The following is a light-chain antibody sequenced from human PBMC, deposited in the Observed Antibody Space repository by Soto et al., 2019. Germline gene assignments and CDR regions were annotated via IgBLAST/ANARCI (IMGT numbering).Light chain of an antibody. CDR3: QPSYSTPLT. CDR2: AAS. Sequence: DVQMTQSQTSLSASIGDRVTITCRASQSIGIYLNWYQQESGKAPKLLIYAASTLQSGVPERFICSGSDTAFTLTIGSLQTEDVATYFCQPSYSTPLTFGPETKVDIK. CDR1: QSIGIY. V-gene: IGKV1-39*01. J-gene: IGKJ3*01.